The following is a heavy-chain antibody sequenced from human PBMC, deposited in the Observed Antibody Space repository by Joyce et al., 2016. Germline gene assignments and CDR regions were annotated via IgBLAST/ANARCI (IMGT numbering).Heavy chain of an antibody. CDR3: ARHVTDWFDP. J-gene: IGHJ5*02. CDR1: GDSFTSHW. Sequence: VQLVQSGAEVKKPGESLRISCKGSGDSFTSHWISWVRQMPGKGLEWMGRIDPRDSYTDYSPSFEGHVTISVDKTISAAYLQWSSLRASDTAIYYCARHVTDWFDPWGQGTLVTVSS. V-gene: IGHV5-10-1*03. D-gene: IGHD3-10*02. CDR2: IDPRDSYT.